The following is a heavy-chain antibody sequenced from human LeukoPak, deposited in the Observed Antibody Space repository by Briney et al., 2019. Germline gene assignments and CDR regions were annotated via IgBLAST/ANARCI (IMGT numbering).Heavy chain of an antibody. V-gene: IGHV1-69*04. Sequence: LEASVKVSCKASGGTFSSYAISWVRQAPGQGLEWMGRIIPILGIANYAQKFQGRVTITADKSTSTAYMELSSLRSEDTAVYYCARGNLARNNGFDPWGQGTLVTVSS. J-gene: IGHJ5*02. CDR3: ARGNLARNNGFDP. CDR1: GGTFSSYA. CDR2: IIPILGIA.